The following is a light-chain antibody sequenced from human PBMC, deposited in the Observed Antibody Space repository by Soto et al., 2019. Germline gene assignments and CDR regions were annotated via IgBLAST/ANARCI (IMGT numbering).Light chain of an antibody. CDR2: AAS. CDR3: QQSYNTPYT. J-gene: IGKJ2*01. CDR1: QSISRY. V-gene: IGKV1-39*01. Sequence: DIQMTQSPSSLSASVGDRVTITCRASQSISRYLHWYQQKPGKAPKVLIYAASNLQSGVPSRFGGSGSGTDFTLTISSLQPEDFATYYCQQSYNTPYTFGPGTKLEIK.